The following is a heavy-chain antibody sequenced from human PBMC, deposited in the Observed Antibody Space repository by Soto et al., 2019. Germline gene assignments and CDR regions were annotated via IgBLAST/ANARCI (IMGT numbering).Heavy chain of an antibody. Sequence: GGSLRLSCAASGFTFSGSAIHWVRQASGKGLEWVGRIRNKADSYATAYAASVKGRFTISRDDSKNTAYLQLNSLKTEDTAVYYCTPRDNYNSAFDYCGQGTLVTVS. D-gene: IGHD4-4*01. CDR1: GFTFSGSA. V-gene: IGHV3-73*01. CDR3: TPRDNYNSAFDY. CDR2: IRNKADSYAT. J-gene: IGHJ4*02.